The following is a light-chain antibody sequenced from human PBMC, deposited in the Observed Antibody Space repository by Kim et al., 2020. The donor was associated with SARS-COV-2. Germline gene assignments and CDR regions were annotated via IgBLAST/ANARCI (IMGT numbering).Light chain of an antibody. V-gene: IGLV3-16*01. J-gene: IGLJ2*01. Sequence: SYELTQPPSVSVSLGQMARITCSGEALPKKYVYWYQQKPGQFPVLVIYKDTERPSGIPERFSGSSSGTTVTLTISGVQAEDEADYYCLSTDSSVTWVFGGGTKLTVL. CDR3: LSTDSSVTWV. CDR2: KDT. CDR1: ALPKKY.